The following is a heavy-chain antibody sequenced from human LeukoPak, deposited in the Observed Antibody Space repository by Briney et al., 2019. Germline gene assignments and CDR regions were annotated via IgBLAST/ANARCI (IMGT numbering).Heavy chain of an antibody. CDR2: IYTSGST. CDR3: ARDLEGGLEYSSSSGYFDY. J-gene: IGHJ4*02. D-gene: IGHD6-6*01. V-gene: IGHV4-4*07. Sequence: SETLSLTCTASGGSISSYYWSWIRQPAGKGLEWTGRIYTSGSTNYNPSLKSRVTMSVDTSKNQFSLKLSSVTAADTAVYYCARDLEGGLEYSSSSGYFDYWGQGTLVTVSS. CDR1: GGSISSYY.